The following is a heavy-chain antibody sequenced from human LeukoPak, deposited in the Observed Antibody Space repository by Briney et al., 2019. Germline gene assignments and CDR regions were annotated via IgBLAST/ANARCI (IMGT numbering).Heavy chain of an antibody. Sequence: GGSLRLSCAASRFTFSGYSMNWVRQAPGKGLEWVSYISSSSSTIYYADSVKGRFTISRDNAKNSLYLQMNSLRAEDTAVYYCARDNYYGSGSYSHWGQGTLVTVSS. J-gene: IGHJ4*02. D-gene: IGHD3-10*01. V-gene: IGHV3-48*01. CDR3: ARDNYYGSGSYSH. CDR1: RFTFSGYS. CDR2: ISSSSSTI.